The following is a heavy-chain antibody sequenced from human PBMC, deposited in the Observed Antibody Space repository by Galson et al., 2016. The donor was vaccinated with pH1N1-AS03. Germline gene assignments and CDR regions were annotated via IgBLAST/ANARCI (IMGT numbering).Heavy chain of an antibody. J-gene: IGHJ3*02. D-gene: IGHD6-19*01. V-gene: IGHV3-48*04. CDR3: VRGSYSSGWYRGRNAFDI. Sequence: SLRLSCAGSGFTFRSYSMNWVRQAPGKGLEWLSFISSSSGTIHYADSVKGRFITSRDNAKNSVYLQMNSLRVADTAVYYCVRGSYSSGWYRGRNAFDIWGQGTMVTVSS. CDR1: GFTFRSYS. CDR2: ISSSSGTI.